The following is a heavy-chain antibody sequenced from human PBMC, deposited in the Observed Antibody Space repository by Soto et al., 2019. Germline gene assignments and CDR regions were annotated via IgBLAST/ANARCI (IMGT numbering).Heavy chain of an antibody. CDR2: IIPIFGIA. D-gene: IGHD3-10*01. Sequence: SVKVSCKASGGTFSSYSISWLRQAPGQGLEWMGGIIPIFGIANYAQKFPGRVTITADESPSTAYIELSSLRSEDTAVYYCSRQAVRGVSTLSSPDPYGMDVWGQGTTVTVSS. V-gene: IGHV1-69*13. CDR3: SRQAVRGVSTLSSPDPYGMDV. J-gene: IGHJ6*02. CDR1: GGTFSSYS.